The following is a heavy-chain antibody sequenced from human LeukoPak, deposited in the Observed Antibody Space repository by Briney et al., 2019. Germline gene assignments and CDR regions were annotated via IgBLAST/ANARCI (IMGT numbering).Heavy chain of an antibody. V-gene: IGHV3-23*01. CDR3: AKYITMIVVVITGAFDY. CDR1: GFTLSSYA. CDR2: ISGSGGST. D-gene: IGHD3-22*01. Sequence: AGGSLRLSCAASGFTLSSYAMNWVRQAPGKGLEWVSAISGSGGSTYYADSVKGRFTISRDNSKDTLYLQMNSLRAEDTAVYYCAKYITMIVVVITGAFDYWGQGTLVTVSS. J-gene: IGHJ4*02.